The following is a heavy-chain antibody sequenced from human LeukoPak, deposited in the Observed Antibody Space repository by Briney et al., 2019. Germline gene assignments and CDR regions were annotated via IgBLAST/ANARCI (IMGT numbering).Heavy chain of an antibody. D-gene: IGHD3-3*01. CDR1: GFTFSSYA. CDR2: ISGSGGST. V-gene: IGHV3-23*01. Sequence: AGGSLRLSCAASGFTFSSYAMSWVRQAPGKGLEWVSAISGSGGSTYYADSVKGRFTISRDNSKNTLYLQMNSLRAEDTAVYYCAKDSLYYDFWSGYYYYWGQGTLVTASS. CDR3: AKDSLYYDFWSGYYYY. J-gene: IGHJ4*02.